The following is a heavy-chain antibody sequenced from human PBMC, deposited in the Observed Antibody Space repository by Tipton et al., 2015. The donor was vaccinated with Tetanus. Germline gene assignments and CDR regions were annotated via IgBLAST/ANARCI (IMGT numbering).Heavy chain of an antibody. CDR2: IYYSGST. V-gene: IGHV4-59*01. D-gene: IGHD3-22*01. CDR3: ARDSAGYYDSSGLDY. Sequence: TLSLTCTVSGGSISSYYWSWIRQPPGKGLEWIGYIYYSGSTNYNPSLKSRVTISVDKSKNQFSLKLSSVTAADTAVYYCARDSAGYYDSSGLDYWGQGTLVTVSS. CDR1: GGSISSYY. J-gene: IGHJ4*02.